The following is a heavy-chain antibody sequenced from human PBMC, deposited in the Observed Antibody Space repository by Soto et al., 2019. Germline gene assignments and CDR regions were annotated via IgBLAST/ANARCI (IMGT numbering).Heavy chain of an antibody. J-gene: IGHJ6*02. CDR3: AIIAVAGTYYYYGMDV. CDR1: GGTFSSYA. CDR2: IIPYNGNT. V-gene: IGHV1-18*01. D-gene: IGHD6-19*01. Sequence: ASVKVSCKASGGTFSSYAISWVRQAPGQGLEWMGWIIPYNGNTNYAQKLQGRVTMTTDTSTSTAYMELRSLRSDDTAVYYCAIIAVAGTYYYYGMDVWGQGTTVTVSS.